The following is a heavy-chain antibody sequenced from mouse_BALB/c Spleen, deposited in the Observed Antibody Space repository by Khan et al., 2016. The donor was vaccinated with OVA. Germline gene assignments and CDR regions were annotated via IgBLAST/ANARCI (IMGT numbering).Heavy chain of an antibody. CDR2: ISYSGST. J-gene: IGHJ4*01. CDR1: GYSITSDYA. D-gene: IGHD2-3*01. V-gene: IGHV3-2*02. CDR3: ARDGSRYNYAMDY. Sequence: EVKLKESGPGLVKPSQSLSLTCTVTGYSITSDYAWNWIRQFPGNKLEWMGYISYSGSTNYNPSLKSRISITRDTSKNQFFLQLNSVTTEDTATYYCARDGSRYNYAMDYWGQGTSVTVSS.